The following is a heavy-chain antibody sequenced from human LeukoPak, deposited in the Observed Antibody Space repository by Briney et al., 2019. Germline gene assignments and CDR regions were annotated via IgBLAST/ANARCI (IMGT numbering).Heavy chain of an antibody. CDR3: ARVSLSSGWYYFEY. D-gene: IGHD6-19*01. V-gene: IGHV4-59*01. Sequence: KPSETLSLTCTVSGGSISSYYWSWIRQPPGKGLEWIGYIYYSGSTNYNPSLKSRVTISVDTSKNQFSLKLSSVTAADTAVYYCARVSLSSGWYYFEYWGQGTLVTVSS. CDR1: GGSISSYY. CDR2: IYYSGST. J-gene: IGHJ4*02.